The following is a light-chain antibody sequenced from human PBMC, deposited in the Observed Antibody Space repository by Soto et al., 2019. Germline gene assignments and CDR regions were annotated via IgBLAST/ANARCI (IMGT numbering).Light chain of an antibody. CDR3: QQYNKWPIT. Sequence: VFTKSPVTLTTSQGQRAPLSCRATQSVSSNLAWYLQKPGQAPRLLIYGASTRATGIPARFSGSGSGTEFTLTISSLQSEDFAVYYCQQYNKWPITFGQGTRLEIK. V-gene: IGKV3-15*01. CDR2: GAS. CDR1: QSVSSN. J-gene: IGKJ5*01.